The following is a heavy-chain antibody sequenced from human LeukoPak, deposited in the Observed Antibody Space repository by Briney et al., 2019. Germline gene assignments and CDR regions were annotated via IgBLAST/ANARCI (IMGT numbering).Heavy chain of an antibody. CDR2: IYPRESDT. Sequence: GESLKISCKGSGYSFTNYWIGWVRQMPGKGLEWMGIIYPRESDTRYSPSFQGQVTISADKSISTAYLQWSSLKASDTAMYYCARPDAYWGLSWGQGTLVSVST. CDR1: GYSFTNYW. J-gene: IGHJ5*02. CDR3: ARPDAYWGLS. V-gene: IGHV5-51*01. D-gene: IGHD7-27*01.